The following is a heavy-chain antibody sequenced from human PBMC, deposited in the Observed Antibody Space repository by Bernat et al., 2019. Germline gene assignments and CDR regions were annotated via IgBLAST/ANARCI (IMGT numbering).Heavy chain of an antibody. CDR1: GFTFSSYS. CDR2: ISSSSSTM. J-gene: IGHJ3*02. D-gene: IGHD3-22*01. Sequence: EVQLVESGGGLVQPGGSLRLSCTASGFTFSSYSMNWVRQAPGKGLEWVSYISSSSSTMYYVDSVKVRFTISRDNAKNSLYLQMNSLRDEDTALYYCARSTNYDSSGFYGIDAFDIWGQGTMVTVSS. V-gene: IGHV3-48*02. CDR3: ARSTNYDSSGFYGIDAFDI.